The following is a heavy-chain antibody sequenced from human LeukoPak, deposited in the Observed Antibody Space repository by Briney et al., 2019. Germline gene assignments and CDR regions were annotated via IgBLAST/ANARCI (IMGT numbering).Heavy chain of an antibody. CDR3: ARGDRGIVVDY. D-gene: IGHD3-22*01. Sequence: SETLSLTCTVSGGSISSSSYYWGWIRQPPGKGLEWIGSIYYSGSTYYNPSLKSRVTISVDTSKNQFSLKLSSVTAADTAVYYCARGDRGIVVDYWGQGALVTVSS. V-gene: IGHV4-39*07. J-gene: IGHJ4*02. CDR2: IYYSGST. CDR1: GGSISSSSYY.